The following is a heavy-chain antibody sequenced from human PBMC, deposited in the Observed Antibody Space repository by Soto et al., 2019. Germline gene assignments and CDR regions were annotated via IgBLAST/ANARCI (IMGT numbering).Heavy chain of an antibody. V-gene: IGHV1-46*01. CDR2: INPSGGST. CDR1: GYTFTSYY. J-gene: IGHJ6*02. Sequence: ASVKVSCKASGYTFTSYYMHWVRQAPGQGLEWMGIINPSGGSTSYAQKFQGRVTMTRDTSTSTVYMELSSLRSEDTAVYYCARALGDIGFLEWFGMDVWGQGTTVTVSS. D-gene: IGHD3-3*01. CDR3: ARALGDIGFLEWFGMDV.